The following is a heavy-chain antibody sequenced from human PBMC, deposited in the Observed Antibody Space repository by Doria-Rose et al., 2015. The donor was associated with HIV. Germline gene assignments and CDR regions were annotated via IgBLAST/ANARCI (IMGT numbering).Heavy chain of an antibody. J-gene: IGHJ6*02. CDR3: ARGLLRGGWNDVDYYYGMDV. Sequence: QVQLQQWGAGLVKPSETLSLTCAVFGGSFSGYYWSWIRQPPGKGLEWIGAINHSGSTNYKTYLKSRVTISLDTSKNLFSLKLSSVTAADTAVYYCARGLLRGGWNDVDYYYGMDVWGQGTMVTVSS. CDR2: INHSGST. D-gene: IGHD1-1*01. CDR1: GGSFSGYY. V-gene: IGHV4-34*01.